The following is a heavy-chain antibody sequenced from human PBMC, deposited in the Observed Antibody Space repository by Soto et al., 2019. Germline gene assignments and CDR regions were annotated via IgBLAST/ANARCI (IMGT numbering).Heavy chain of an antibody. Sequence: GASVKVSCKASGYTFITFDITWVRQAPGHGLQWMGWMNPKSANTGYAQKFQGRVAMTWDTSISTAYVELSSLRSEDTAVYYCAYCLREVGKGTFGSLDFWGQGTQVTVSS. D-gene: IGHD1-26*01. V-gene: IGHV1-8*01. CDR1: GYTFITFD. CDR2: MNPKSANT. CDR3: AYCLREVGKGTFGSLDF. J-gene: IGHJ4*02.